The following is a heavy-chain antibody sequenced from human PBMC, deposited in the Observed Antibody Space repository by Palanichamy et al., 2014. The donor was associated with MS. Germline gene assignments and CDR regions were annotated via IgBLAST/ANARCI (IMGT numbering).Heavy chain of an antibody. CDR1: GFTFDNYA. CDR3: AKAVSGFWYFDL. D-gene: IGHD2-8*01. Sequence: EVQLVESGGGLVQPGGSLRLSCAASGFTFDNYAMSWVRQAPGKGLEWVSGISSGGSTYYVASVKGWFTISRDNSKNTLYLQMNSLRAEDTAVYYCAKAVSGFWYFDLWGRGTLVTVSS. J-gene: IGHJ2*01. CDR2: ISSGGST. V-gene: IGHV3-23*04.